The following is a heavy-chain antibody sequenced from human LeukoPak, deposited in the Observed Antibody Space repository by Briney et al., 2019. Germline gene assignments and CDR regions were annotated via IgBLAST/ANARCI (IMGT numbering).Heavy chain of an antibody. CDR2: IYYSGST. V-gene: IGHV4-30-4*08. J-gene: IGHJ4*02. CDR3: ARKRRDGYNLGYFDY. Sequence: SQTLSLTCTVSGGSISSGDYYWSWIRQPPGKGLEWIGYIYYSGSTYYNPSLKSRLTISVDTSKNQFSLKLSSVTAADTAVHYCARKRRDGYNLGYFDYWGQGTLVTVSS. D-gene: IGHD5-24*01. CDR1: GGSISSGDYY.